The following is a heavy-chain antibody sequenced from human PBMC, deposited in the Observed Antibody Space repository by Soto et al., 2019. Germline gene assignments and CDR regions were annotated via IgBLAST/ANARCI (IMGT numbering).Heavy chain of an antibody. V-gene: IGHV5-51*01. CDR2: IYPGDSDT. J-gene: IGHJ4*02. Sequence: LGESLKISCKTSGYKFTNYWIAWVRQMPGKGLEWMGMIYPGDSDTRYSPSFQGQVTISVDKSITTAYLQWSSLKASDTAMYFCARHSGQWLVEIYWGQGTLVTVSS. CDR3: ARHSGQWLVEIY. D-gene: IGHD6-19*01. CDR1: GYKFTNYW.